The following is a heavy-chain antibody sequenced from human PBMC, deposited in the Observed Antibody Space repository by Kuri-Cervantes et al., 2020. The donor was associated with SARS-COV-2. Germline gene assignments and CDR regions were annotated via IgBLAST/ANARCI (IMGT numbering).Heavy chain of an antibody. CDR2: ISSGSTTK. V-gene: IGHV3-48*04. J-gene: IGHJ2*01. CDR3: AKDRSSSWLWYFDL. D-gene: IGHD6-13*01. Sequence: GESLKISCAASGFTFSAYNMNWVRQAPGKGLEWVSFISSGSTTKYYADSVMGRFTISRDNAKNSLSLQMNSLRAEDTAVYYCAKDRSSSWLWYFDLWDRGTLVTVSS. CDR1: GFTFSAYN.